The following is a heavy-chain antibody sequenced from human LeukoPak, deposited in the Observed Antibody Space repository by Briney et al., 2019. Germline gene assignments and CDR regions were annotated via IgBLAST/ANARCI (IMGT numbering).Heavy chain of an antibody. D-gene: IGHD5-18*01. V-gene: IGHV4-34*01. CDR1: GGSFSGYY. Sequence: SETLSLTCAVYGGSFSGYYWSWIRQPPGKGLEWIGEINHSGSTNYNASLKSRVTISVDTSKNQFSLRLSSVTAADTAVYYWVRDSYGGNRDFDYWGQGTLVTVSS. J-gene: IGHJ4*02. CDR3: VRDSYGGNRDFDY. CDR2: INHSGST.